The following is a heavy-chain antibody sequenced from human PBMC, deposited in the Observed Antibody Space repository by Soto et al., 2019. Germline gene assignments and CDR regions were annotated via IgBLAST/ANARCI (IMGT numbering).Heavy chain of an antibody. Sequence: GGSLRLSCAASGFTFSSYGMHWVRQAPGKGLEWVAVISYDGSNKYYADSVKGRFTISRDNSKNTLYLQMNSLRAEDTAVYYCAKDEGWQQLARLFDYWGQGTLVTVSS. CDR3: AKDEGWQQLARLFDY. D-gene: IGHD6-13*01. V-gene: IGHV3-30*18. J-gene: IGHJ4*02. CDR1: GFTFSSYG. CDR2: ISYDGSNK.